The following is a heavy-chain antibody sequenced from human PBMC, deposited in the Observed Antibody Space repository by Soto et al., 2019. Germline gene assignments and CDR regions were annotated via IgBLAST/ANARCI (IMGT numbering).Heavy chain of an antibody. CDR3: EKRVLYSDSSPHFDY. J-gene: IGHJ4*02. D-gene: IGHD1-26*01. CDR1: GFNFRSYV. Sequence: GGSLRLSCVGSGFNFRSYVMNWVRQAPGKGLEWVSSVSDTGGSTYYADSVKGRFSISRDNSKSTLYLQMNSLRAEDTALYYCEKRVLYSDSSPHFDYWGQGTLVTVSS. V-gene: IGHV3-23*01. CDR2: VSDTGGST.